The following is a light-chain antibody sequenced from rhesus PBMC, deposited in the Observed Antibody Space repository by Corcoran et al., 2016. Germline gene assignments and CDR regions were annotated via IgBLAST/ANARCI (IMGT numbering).Light chain of an antibody. CDR1: QSVGST. CDR2: YAS. V-gene: IGKV3-35*02. J-gene: IGKJ4*01. CDR3: QKYNDWPLT. Sequence: ETVMMQSPATLSLSPGERATLSCRASQSVGSTLAWYQRKPGQDPRLLIYYASIRATAIPDRFSGRGSGTEFTLTISSLDPEDVGVYYCQKYNDWPLTFGGGTKVEIK.